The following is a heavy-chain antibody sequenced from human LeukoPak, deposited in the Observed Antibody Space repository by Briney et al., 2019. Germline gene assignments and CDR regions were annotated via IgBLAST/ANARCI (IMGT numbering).Heavy chain of an antibody. Sequence: SETLSLTCTVSGGSISSYYWSWIRQPPGKGLEWIGYIYYSGSTNYNPSLKSRVTISVDTSKNQFSLKLSSVTAADTAVYYCARDLGRRYGIWGQGTMVTVSS. J-gene: IGHJ3*02. CDR2: IYYSGST. V-gene: IGHV4-59*01. CDR1: GGSISSYY. D-gene: IGHD1-14*01. CDR3: ARDLGRRYGI.